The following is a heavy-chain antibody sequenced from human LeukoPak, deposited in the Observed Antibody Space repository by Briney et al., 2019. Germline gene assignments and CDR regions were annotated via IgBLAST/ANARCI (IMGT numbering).Heavy chain of an antibody. D-gene: IGHD3-10*01. CDR3: ARRSYGSGSYFDY. V-gene: IGHV4-4*07. Sequence: PSETLSLTCTVSSDSISSDYWSWIRQPAGERLEWIGRIYSSGSTNYNPSLKSRVTMSVDTAKNQVSLKLNSVTDADTAVYYCARRSYGSGSYFDYWGQGTLVTVSS. CDR1: SDSISSDY. J-gene: IGHJ4*02. CDR2: IYSSGST.